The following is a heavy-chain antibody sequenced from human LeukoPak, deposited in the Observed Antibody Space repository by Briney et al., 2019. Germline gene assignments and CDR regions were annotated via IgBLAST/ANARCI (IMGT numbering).Heavy chain of an antibody. J-gene: IGHJ4*02. CDR3: SGGGPRGTYSIDN. V-gene: IGHV3-73*01. CDR1: GFTFSGST. CDR2: IGTKAVNYAT. D-gene: IGHD2-15*01. Sequence: GGSLRLSCAASGFTFSGSTIHWVRQASGKGLEWVGRIGTKAVNYATTYTESVKGRFTISRDDSKNTAYLQMNSLKTEDTAVYFCSGGGPRGTYSIDNWGQGTLISVSS.